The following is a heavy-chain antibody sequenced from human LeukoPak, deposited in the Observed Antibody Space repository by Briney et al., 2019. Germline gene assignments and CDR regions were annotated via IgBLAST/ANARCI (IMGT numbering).Heavy chain of an antibody. CDR2: IYHSGST. D-gene: IGHD1-26*01. V-gene: IGHV4-38-2*01. Sequence: SETLSLTCAVSGYSISSGYYWGWIRQPPGKGLEWIVSIYHSGSTYYNPSLKSRVTISVDTSKSQFSLKLSSVTAADTAVYYCARPFASGSDWGYWGQGTLVTVSS. CDR1: GYSISSGYY. CDR3: ARPFASGSDWGY. J-gene: IGHJ4*02.